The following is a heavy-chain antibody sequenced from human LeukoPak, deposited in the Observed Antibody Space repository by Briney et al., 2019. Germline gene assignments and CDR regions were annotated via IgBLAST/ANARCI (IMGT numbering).Heavy chain of an antibody. CDR3: ARDPYDSSGYYHNWFDP. J-gene: IGHJ5*02. V-gene: IGHV1-69*06. CDR2: IIPIFGTA. CDR1: GGTFSSYA. D-gene: IGHD3-22*01. Sequence: GSSVKVSCKASGGTFSSYAISWVRQAPGQGLEWMGGIIPIFGTANYAQKFQGRVTITADKSTSTAYMELSSLRSEDTAVYYCARDPYDSSGYYHNWFDPWGQGTLVTVSS.